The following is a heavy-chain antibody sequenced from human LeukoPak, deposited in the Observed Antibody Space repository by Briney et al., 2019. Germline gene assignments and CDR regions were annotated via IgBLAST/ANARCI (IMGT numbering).Heavy chain of an antibody. Sequence: ASVKVSSKASGYTFTGYYMHWVRQAPGQGPEWMGWINPSNGGTKLAQKFQGRVTMTTDTSISTAYMELSKLTSDDTAMYYCARDQGNGYYINWFDPWGQGTLVTVSS. CDR1: GYTFTGYY. CDR3: ARDQGNGYYINWFDP. D-gene: IGHD3-22*01. CDR2: INPSNGGT. V-gene: IGHV1-2*02. J-gene: IGHJ5*02.